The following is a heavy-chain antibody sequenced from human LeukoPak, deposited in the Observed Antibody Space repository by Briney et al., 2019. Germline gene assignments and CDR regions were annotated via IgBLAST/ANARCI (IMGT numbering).Heavy chain of an antibody. Sequence: SETLSLTCAVYGGSFSGYYWSWIRQPPGKGLEWIGEINHRGSTNYNPSLKSRVTISVDTSKNQFSLKLSSVTAADTAVYYCARGSRISGSYPWGQGTLVTVSS. CDR2: INHRGST. J-gene: IGHJ5*02. V-gene: IGHV4-34*01. CDR3: ARGSRISGSYP. D-gene: IGHD1-26*01. CDR1: GGSFSGYY.